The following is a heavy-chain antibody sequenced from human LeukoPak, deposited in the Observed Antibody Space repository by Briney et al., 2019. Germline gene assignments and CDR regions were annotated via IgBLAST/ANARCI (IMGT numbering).Heavy chain of an antibody. J-gene: IGHJ3*02. CDR2: IRSKAYGGTT. V-gene: IGHV3-49*04. D-gene: IGHD4-23*01. CDR3: TRDRGTTVVTPLGAFDI. Sequence: SGGSLRLSWTAAGFTFGDYAMSWVSQAPGKGLEWVAFIRSKAYGGTTEYGAFEKGRFTISRDDSKSIAYLKMNSLKTEDTAVYYCTRDRGTTVVTPLGAFDIWGQGTMVTVSS. CDR1: GFTFGDYA.